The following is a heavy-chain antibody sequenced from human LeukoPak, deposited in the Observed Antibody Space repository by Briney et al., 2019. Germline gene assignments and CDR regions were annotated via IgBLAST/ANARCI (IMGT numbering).Heavy chain of an antibody. CDR2: IYYSGST. V-gene: IGHV4-39*01. CDR3: ARQDSSWYGLGY. J-gene: IGHJ4*02. CDR1: GXSISSSSYY. Sequence: PSETLSLTCTVSGXSISSSSYYWGWIRQPPGKGLEWIGSIYYSGSTYYNPSLKSRVTISVDTSKNQFSLKLSSVTAADTAVYYCARQDSSWYGLGYWGQGTMVTVSS. D-gene: IGHD6-13*01.